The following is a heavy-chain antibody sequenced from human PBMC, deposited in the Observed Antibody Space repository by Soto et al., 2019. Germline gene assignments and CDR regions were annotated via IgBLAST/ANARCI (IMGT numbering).Heavy chain of an antibody. Sequence: QVQLVQSGAEMKEPGSSVKVSCKTSGGTFSSSAISWLRQAPGQGLEWMGGIIPLFRTPDYAQKYQGRVIIAADESTSKAYLELSSLRSDDTAVYYCARDNDRLQGGGNYYYILDAWGQGTTLTVSS. V-gene: IGHV1-69*12. CDR3: ARDNDRLQGGGNYYYILDA. CDR1: GGTFSSSA. CDR2: IIPLFRTP. J-gene: IGHJ6*02. D-gene: IGHD4-4*01.